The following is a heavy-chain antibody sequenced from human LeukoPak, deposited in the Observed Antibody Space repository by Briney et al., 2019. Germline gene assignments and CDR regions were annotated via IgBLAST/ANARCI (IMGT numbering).Heavy chain of an antibody. CDR2: ISSSTSFI. V-gene: IGHV3-21*01. CDR3: ARVRAQYNYLWGTPPRDFYYGMDV. J-gene: IGHJ6*02. CDR1: GFTSSSYS. Sequence: GGSLRLSCAASGFTSSSYSMNWVRQAPGKGLEWVSSISSSTSFIHFADSVKGRFTISRDNAKNSLYLQMNSLRADDTTVYYCARVRAQYNYLWGTPPRDFYYGMDVWGQGTTVTVSS. D-gene: IGHD3-16*01.